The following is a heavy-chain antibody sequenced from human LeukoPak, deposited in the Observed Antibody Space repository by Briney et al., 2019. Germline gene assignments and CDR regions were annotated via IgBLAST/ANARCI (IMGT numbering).Heavy chain of an antibody. Sequence: ASVKVSCMASGGTFSSYAISWVRQAPGQGLEWMGGHIPIFGTANYAQKFQGRVTITADKSTSTAYMELSSLRSEDTAVYYCARGMGTEYCSSTSCCWLAFDIWGQGTMVTVSS. J-gene: IGHJ3*02. V-gene: IGHV1-69*06. CDR3: ARGMGTEYCSSTSCCWLAFDI. D-gene: IGHD2-2*01. CDR2: HIPIFGTA. CDR1: GGTFSSYA.